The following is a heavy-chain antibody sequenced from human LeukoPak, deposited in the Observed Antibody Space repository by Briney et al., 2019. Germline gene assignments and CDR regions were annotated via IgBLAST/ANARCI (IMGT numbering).Heavy chain of an antibody. CDR3: ARGTSGWYRSYFDY. CDR2: VYYRGST. CDR1: GDSISTYY. Sequence: PSETLSLTCTVSGDSISTYYWSWIRQPPGKGLEWIGYVYYRGSTTYNPSLKSRVTISVDTSKNQFSLELNSVTAADTAVYYCARGTSGWYRSYFDYWGQGTLVTVSS. V-gene: IGHV4-59*08. J-gene: IGHJ4*02. D-gene: IGHD6-19*01.